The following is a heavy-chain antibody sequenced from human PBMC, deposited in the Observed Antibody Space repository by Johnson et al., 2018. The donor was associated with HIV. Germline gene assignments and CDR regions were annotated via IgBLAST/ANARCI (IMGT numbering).Heavy chain of an antibody. CDR2: ISYDGHNE. CDR3: AKDDNLGVWYSDAFDI. Sequence: QVQVVESGGGVVQPGRSLRLSCAASGFTFSTYAMHWVRQAPGKGLEWVAVISYDGHNEYYADSVKGRFTMSRDNSKNTLYLQMKSLRAEDTAIYYCAKDDNLGVWYSDAFDIWGQGTMVTVSS. D-gene: IGHD2-21*02. CDR1: GFTFSTYA. J-gene: IGHJ3*02. V-gene: IGHV3-30*18.